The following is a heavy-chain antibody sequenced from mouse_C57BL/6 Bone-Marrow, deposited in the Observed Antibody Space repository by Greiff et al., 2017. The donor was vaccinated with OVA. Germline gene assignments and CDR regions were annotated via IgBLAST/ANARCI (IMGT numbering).Heavy chain of an antibody. CDR3: AREDRFDY. D-gene: IGHD2-14*01. CDR1: GFTFSDYG. CDR2: ISSGSSTI. Sequence: EVKLMESGGGLVKPGGSLKLSCAASGFTFSDYGMHWVRQAPEQGLEWVAYISSGSSTIYYADTVKGRFTISRDTAKNTLFLQMTCLRSEDTAMYYCAREDRFDYWGQGTTLTVSA. V-gene: IGHV5-17*01. J-gene: IGHJ2*01.